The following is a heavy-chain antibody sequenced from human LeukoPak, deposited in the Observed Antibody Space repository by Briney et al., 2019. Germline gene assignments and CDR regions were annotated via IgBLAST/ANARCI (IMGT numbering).Heavy chain of an antibody. D-gene: IGHD4-17*01. CDR2: IYYSGFT. CDR1: GGSLSIYY. Sequence: NSSETLSLTCTVSGGSLSIYYWSWIRQPPGKGLEWIGDIYYSGFTNYNPSLQSRVTISVDTSKNQFSLKLSSVTAADTAVYYCARRRQSGTVTTRYYYGMDVWGQGTTVTVSS. CDR3: ARRRQSGTVTTRYYYGMDV. V-gene: IGHV4-59*08. J-gene: IGHJ6*02.